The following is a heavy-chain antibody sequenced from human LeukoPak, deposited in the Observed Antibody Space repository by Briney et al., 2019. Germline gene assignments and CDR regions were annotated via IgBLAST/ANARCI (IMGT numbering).Heavy chain of an antibody. D-gene: IGHD3-22*01. CDR1: GYTFTSYY. Sequence: ASVKVSCKASGYTFTSYYMHWVRQAPGQGLEWMGIINPSGGSTSYAQKFQGRVTMTRDTSTSTVYMELSSLRSEDTAVHYCARDTYPYYYDSSGSGHDYWGQGTLVTVSS. V-gene: IGHV1-46*01. CDR2: INPSGGST. CDR3: ARDTYPYYYDSSGSGHDY. J-gene: IGHJ4*02.